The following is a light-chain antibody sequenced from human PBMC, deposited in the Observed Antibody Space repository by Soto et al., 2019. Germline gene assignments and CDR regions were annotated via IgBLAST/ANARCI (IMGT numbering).Light chain of an antibody. V-gene: IGKV3-20*01. CDR3: QQYVTSPPSWT. CDR2: GAS. Sequence: ETVLTQSPGTLSLSPGERATLSCRASQSVSSNYLAWYQHKPGQAPRLLIYGASNRATCIPDRFSGSGSGTDFTLTISRLEPEDFAVYYCQQYVTSPPSWTFGQGTKVEVK. CDR1: QSVSSNY. J-gene: IGKJ1*01.